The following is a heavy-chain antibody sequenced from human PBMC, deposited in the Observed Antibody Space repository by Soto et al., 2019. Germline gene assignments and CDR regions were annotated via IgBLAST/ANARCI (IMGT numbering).Heavy chain of an antibody. Sequence: SETLSLTCTVSGGSISSGGYYWSWIRQHPGKGLEWIGYIYYSGSTYYNPSLKSRVTISVDTSKNQFSLKLSSVTAADTAVYYCARTTGLSGYYYFVYWGQGTLVTVSS. D-gene: IGHD3-3*01. J-gene: IGHJ4*02. CDR2: IYYSGST. V-gene: IGHV4-31*03. CDR1: GGSISSGGYY. CDR3: ARTTGLSGYYYFVY.